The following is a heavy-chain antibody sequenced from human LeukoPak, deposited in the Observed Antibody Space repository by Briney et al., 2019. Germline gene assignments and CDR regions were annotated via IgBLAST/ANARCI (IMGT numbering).Heavy chain of an antibody. CDR1: GGSISSYY. Sequence: PSETLSLTCTVSGGSISSYYWSWIRQPPGKGLEWIGYIYYSGSTNYNPSLKSRVTISVDTSKNQFSLKLSSVTAADTAVYYCARVLGYSSGWYGADDAFGIWGQGTMVTVSS. CDR2: IYYSGST. D-gene: IGHD6-19*01. J-gene: IGHJ3*02. V-gene: IGHV4-59*01. CDR3: ARVLGYSSGWYGADDAFGI.